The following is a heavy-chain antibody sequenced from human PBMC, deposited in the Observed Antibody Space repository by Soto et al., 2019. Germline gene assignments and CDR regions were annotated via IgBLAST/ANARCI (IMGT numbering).Heavy chain of an antibody. CDR2: IYNDGTYS. J-gene: IGHJ4*02. D-gene: IGHD3-10*01. V-gene: IGHV3-74*01. Sequence: LRLSCAAAGFIFKMYWMHWVRQSPGKGLVWISRIYNDGTYSDYADSVRGRFTISRDNVNDTLYLQMNNLRAEDSGLYYCTRGPRPISTGTGAYWGQGTQVTVSS. CDR3: TRGPRPISTGTGAY. CDR1: GFIFKMYW.